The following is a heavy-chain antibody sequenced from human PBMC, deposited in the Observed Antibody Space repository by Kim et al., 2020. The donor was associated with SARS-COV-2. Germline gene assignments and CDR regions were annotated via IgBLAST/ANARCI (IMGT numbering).Heavy chain of an antibody. CDR1: GGSFSGYY. J-gene: IGHJ6*02. Sequence: SETLSLTCAVYGGSFSGYYWSWIRQPPGKGLEWIGEINHSGSTNYNPSLKSRVTISVDTSKNQFSLKLSSVTAADTAVYYCARGRGHIVVVIVMVQRYGMDVWGQGTTVTVSS. V-gene: IGHV4-34*01. CDR3: ARGRGHIVVVIVMVQRYGMDV. D-gene: IGHD2-21*01. CDR2: INHSGST.